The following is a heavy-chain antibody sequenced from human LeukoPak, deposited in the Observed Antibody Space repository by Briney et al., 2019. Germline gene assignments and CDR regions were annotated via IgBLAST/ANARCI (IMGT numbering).Heavy chain of an antibody. D-gene: IGHD2/OR15-2a*01. CDR3: ATSGGRPVLQGDY. J-gene: IGHJ4*02. Sequence: GGSLRLSCAASGFTFSNYALHWVRQAPGKGLEWVAVMSYDGNNRYYADSLKGRFTISRDNSKNTLYLQMNSLGTEDTAVYYCATSGGRPVLQGDYWGQGTLVTVSS. CDR1: GFTFSNYA. V-gene: IGHV3-30*04. CDR2: MSYDGNNR.